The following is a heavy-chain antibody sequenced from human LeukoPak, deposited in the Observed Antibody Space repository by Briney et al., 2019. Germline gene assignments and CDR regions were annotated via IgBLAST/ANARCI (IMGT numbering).Heavy chain of an antibody. J-gene: IGHJ3*02. V-gene: IGHV3-11*01. CDR2: ISGSGGSI. D-gene: IGHD5-18*01. CDR1: GFTISDYY. Sequence: GGSLRLSCSASGFTISDYYMHWIRQAPGKGLEWVSYISGSGGSIYYTDSVKGRFTIPTDNAKNSLYLQMNSLRADDTAVYYCARVPLGYNYGSSAFDIWGQGTTVTVSS. CDR3: ARVPLGYNYGSSAFDI.